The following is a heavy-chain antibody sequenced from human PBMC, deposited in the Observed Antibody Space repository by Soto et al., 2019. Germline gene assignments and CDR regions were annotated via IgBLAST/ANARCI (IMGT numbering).Heavy chain of an antibody. CDR2: ISGSGGST. V-gene: IGHV3-23*01. CDR3: AKDRGSGWGQLASWFDP. Sequence: GGSLRLSCAASGFTFSSYAMSWVRQAPGKGLEWVSAISGSGGSTYYADSVKGRFTISRDNSKNTLYLQMNSLRAEDTAVYYCAKDRGSGWGQLASWFDPWGQGTLVTVSS. D-gene: IGHD6-19*01. CDR1: GFTFSSYA. J-gene: IGHJ5*02.